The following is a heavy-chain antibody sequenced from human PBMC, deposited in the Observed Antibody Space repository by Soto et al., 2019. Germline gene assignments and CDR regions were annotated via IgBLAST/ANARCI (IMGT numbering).Heavy chain of an antibody. CDR3: ARHGGATGWFDP. J-gene: IGHJ5*02. D-gene: IGHD1-26*01. V-gene: IGHV4-39*01. CDR1: GGSISSSSYY. CDR2: IYYSGST. Sequence: SETLSLTCTVSGGSISSSSYYWGWIRQPPGKGLEWIGSIYYSGSTYYNPSLKSRVTKSVDTSKNQFSLKLNSVTAADTAVYYCARHGGATGWFDPWGQGTLVTVS.